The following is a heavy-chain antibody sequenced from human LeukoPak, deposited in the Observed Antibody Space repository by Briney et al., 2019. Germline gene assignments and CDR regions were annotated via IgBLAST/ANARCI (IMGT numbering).Heavy chain of an antibody. J-gene: IGHJ4*02. CDR1: GYSFTSYW. CDR2: IYPGDYDT. D-gene: IGHD6-13*01. Sequence: GESLKISCKGSGYSFTSYWIGWVRQMPGKGLEWMVIIYPGDYDTRYSPSFQGQVTISADKSISTAYLQWSSLKASDTAMYYCAIWARDQYSSSWYLRYYFDYWGQGTLVTVSS. V-gene: IGHV5-51*01. CDR3: AIWARDQYSSSWYLRYYFDY.